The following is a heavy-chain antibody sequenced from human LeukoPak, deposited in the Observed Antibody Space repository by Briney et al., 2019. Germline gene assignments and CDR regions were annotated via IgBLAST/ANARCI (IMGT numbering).Heavy chain of an antibody. D-gene: IGHD3-22*01. J-gene: IGHJ4*02. V-gene: IGHV3-23*01. CDR3: AKSPATHLITMIVVG. Sequence: GGSLRLSCAASGFTFSSYDMHWVRQPTGKGLEWVSAISGSGGSTYYADSVKGRFTISRDNSKNTLYLQMNSLRAEDTAVYYCAKSPATHLITMIVVGWGQGTLVTVSS. CDR2: ISGSGGST. CDR1: GFTFSSYD.